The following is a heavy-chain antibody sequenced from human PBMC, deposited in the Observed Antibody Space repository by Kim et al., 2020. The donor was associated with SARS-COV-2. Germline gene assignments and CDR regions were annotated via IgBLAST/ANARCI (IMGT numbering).Heavy chain of an antibody. CDR3: ARRRYGSGSYYDY. V-gene: IGHV4-59*08. J-gene: IGHJ4*02. Sequence: YNPSPKRRVTISVDKSKNQYSLKLSSVTAADTAVYYCARRRYGSGSYYDYWGQGTLVTVSS. D-gene: IGHD3-10*01.